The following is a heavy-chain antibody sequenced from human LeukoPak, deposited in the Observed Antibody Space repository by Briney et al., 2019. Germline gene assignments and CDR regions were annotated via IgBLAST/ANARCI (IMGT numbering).Heavy chain of an antibody. J-gene: IGHJ5*02. CDR2: INHSGST. V-gene: IGHV4-34*01. CDR1: GGSFSGYY. CDR3: ARVADWFDP. Sequence: SETLSLTCAVYGGSFSGYYWSWIRQPPGKGLEWIGEINHSGSTNYNPSLKSRVTISVDTSKNQFSLKLSPVTAADTAVYYCARVADWFDPWGQGTLVTVSS.